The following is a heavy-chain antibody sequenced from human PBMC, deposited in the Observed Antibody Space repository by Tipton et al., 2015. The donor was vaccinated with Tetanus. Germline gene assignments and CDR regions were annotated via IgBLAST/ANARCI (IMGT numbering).Heavy chain of an antibody. V-gene: IGHV7-4-1*02. CDR2: INTNTGNP. CDR1: GYTFTKHG. D-gene: IGHD3-22*01. CDR3: ARDPFTTHWDDASDV. J-gene: IGHJ3*01. Sequence: QLVQSGSDLKKPGASVKVSCKASGYTFTKHGINWVRQAPGQGLEWMGWINTNTGNPTYAQAFTGRFVFSLDTSVNTAYLQIKSLKPEDTAMYYCARDPFTTHWDDASDVWGQGTMLTVSS.